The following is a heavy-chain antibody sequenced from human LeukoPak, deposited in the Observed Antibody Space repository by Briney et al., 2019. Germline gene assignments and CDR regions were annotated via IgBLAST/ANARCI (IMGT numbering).Heavy chain of an antibody. Sequence: GGSLRLSCAASGFTFRNASMSWIRQAPGKGLEWVGRIKRKTDGGTTDYAAPVRGRFTISRDDSKNTLYLQMNSLTTEDTAVYFCAHRDTTMVRVDYWGQGTLVTVSS. J-gene: IGHJ4*02. D-gene: IGHD5-18*01. V-gene: IGHV3-15*01. CDR3: AHRDTTMVRVDY. CDR1: GFTFRNAS. CDR2: IKRKTDGGTT.